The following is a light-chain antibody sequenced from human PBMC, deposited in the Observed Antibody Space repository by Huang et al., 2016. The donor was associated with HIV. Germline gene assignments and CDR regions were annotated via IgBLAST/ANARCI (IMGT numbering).Light chain of an antibody. J-gene: IGKJ1*01. Sequence: DIQMTQSPSSLSASVGDRVTITCRASQSSSSYLTWYQQKPGKATKLLIYAASSLQSRVPSRFSGSGSGTDFTLTISSLQPEDFATYYCQQSYSTPWTFGQGTKVEIK. CDR2: AAS. CDR3: QQSYSTPWT. V-gene: IGKV1-39*01. CDR1: QSSSSY.